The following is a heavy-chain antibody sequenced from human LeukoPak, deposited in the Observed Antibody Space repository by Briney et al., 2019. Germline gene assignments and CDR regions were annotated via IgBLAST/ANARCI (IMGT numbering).Heavy chain of an antibody. CDR1: GEPFSGYY. D-gene: IGHD6-13*01. CDR2: INHSGSP. Sequence: SETLSLTCAVYGEPFSGYYWSWIRQPPGKGLEWIGEINHSGSPNYNPSLKSRVTISVDTSKNQFSLKLSSVTAADTAVYYCARGRSNYYSFAIDVWGQGTTVTVSS. V-gene: IGHV4-34*01. CDR3: ARGRSNYYSFAIDV. J-gene: IGHJ6*02.